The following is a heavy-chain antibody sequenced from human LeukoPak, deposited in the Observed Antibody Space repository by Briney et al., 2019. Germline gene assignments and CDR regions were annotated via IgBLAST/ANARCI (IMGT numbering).Heavy chain of an antibody. Sequence: ASVKVSCKASGGTFSSYAISWVRQAPGQGLEWMGWISAYNGNTNYAQKLQGRVTMTTDTSTSTAYMELRSLRPDDTAVYYCARDPFDSSGYKPDYWGQGTLVTASS. CDR2: ISAYNGNT. J-gene: IGHJ4*02. CDR1: GGTFSSYA. CDR3: ARDPFDSSGYKPDY. D-gene: IGHD3-22*01. V-gene: IGHV1-18*01.